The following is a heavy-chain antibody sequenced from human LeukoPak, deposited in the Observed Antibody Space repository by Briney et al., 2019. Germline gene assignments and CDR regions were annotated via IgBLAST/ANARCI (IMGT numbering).Heavy chain of an antibody. CDR1: DGSIRSDSFY. V-gene: IGHV4-39*07. D-gene: IGHD3-10*01. CDR2: VYYTGSYTGNT. J-gene: IGHJ4*02. Sequence: SETLSLTCRVSDGSIRSDSFYWGWIRQPPGKGLEWLGSVYYTGSYTGNTNYNPSLKSRLSMSIDPSKNQFSLKLNSVTAADTAVYYCARGNYGSGSYYVVDFDYWGRGTLVTVSS. CDR3: ARGNYGSGSYYVVDFDY.